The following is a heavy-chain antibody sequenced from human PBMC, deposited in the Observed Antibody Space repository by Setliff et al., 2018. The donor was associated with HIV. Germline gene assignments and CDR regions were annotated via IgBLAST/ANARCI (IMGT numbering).Heavy chain of an antibody. Sequence: PSETLSLTCAVYGGPSTDHYWNWIRQSPGMGQEWIAEIHHTGYINYNPSLRSRVSVSRDMSSNQFSLRLSSVTAADAAVYYCAAFFVTPMTTQDFWGQGTLVTVS. CDR3: AAFFVTPMTTQDF. J-gene: IGHJ4*02. CDR2: IHHTGYI. CDR1: GGPSTDHY. D-gene: IGHD4-4*01. V-gene: IGHV4-34*01.